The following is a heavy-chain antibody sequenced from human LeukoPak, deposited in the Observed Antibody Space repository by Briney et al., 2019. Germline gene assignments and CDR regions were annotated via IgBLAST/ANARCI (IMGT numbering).Heavy chain of an antibody. CDR2: ISGSGGST. CDR1: GFTFSSYA. V-gene: IGHV3-23*01. CDR3: AKDRGAMIVVVIAY. D-gene: IGHD3-22*01. J-gene: IGHJ4*02. Sequence: GGSLRLSCAASGFTFSSYAMSWVRQAPGKGLEWVAAISGSGGSTYYADSVKGRFTISRDNSKNTLYLQMNSLRAEDTAVYYCAKDRGAMIVVVIAYWGQGTLVSVSS.